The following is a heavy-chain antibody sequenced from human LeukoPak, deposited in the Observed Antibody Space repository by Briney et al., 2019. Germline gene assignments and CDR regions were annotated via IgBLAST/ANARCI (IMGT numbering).Heavy chain of an antibody. D-gene: IGHD6-19*01. CDR1: GGSISSYY. V-gene: IGHV4-59*01. CDR2: IYYSGST. CDR3: ARDRSIAVAGTDYGMDV. J-gene: IGHJ6*02. Sequence: SETLSLTCTVSGGSISSYYWSWIRQPPGKGLEWIGYIYYSGSTNYNTSLKSRVTISVDTSKNQFSLKLSSVTAADTAVYYCARDRSIAVAGTDYGMDVWGQGTTVTVSS.